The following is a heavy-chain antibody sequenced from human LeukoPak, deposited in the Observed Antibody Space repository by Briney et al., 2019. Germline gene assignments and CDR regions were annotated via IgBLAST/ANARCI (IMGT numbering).Heavy chain of an antibody. CDR1: GGSFSGYY. J-gene: IGHJ4*02. CDR3: ARGVYRSGGSCYSPIDY. Sequence: SETLSLTCAVYGGSFSGYYWSWIRQPPGEGLEWIGEINHSGSTNYNPSLKSRVTISVDTSKNQFSLKLSSVTAADTAVYYCARGVYRSGGSCYSPIDYWAQGALVTVSS. CDR2: INHSGST. D-gene: IGHD2-15*01. V-gene: IGHV4-34*01.